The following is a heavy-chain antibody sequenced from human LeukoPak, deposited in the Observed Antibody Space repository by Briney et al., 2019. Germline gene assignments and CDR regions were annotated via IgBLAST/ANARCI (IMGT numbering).Heavy chain of an antibody. Sequence: SETLSLTCAVSGGPFSHYYWNWIRQSPGKGLEWIGEITHTRRTNYNPVLRSRVTISVDTSRNQFSLKLRSMTAADTAVYYCARGGRWESYSAFDIWGQGTTVSVSS. J-gene: IGHJ3*02. CDR1: GGPFSHYY. CDR3: ARGGRWESYSAFDI. V-gene: IGHV4-34*01. CDR2: ITHTRRT. D-gene: IGHD1-26*01.